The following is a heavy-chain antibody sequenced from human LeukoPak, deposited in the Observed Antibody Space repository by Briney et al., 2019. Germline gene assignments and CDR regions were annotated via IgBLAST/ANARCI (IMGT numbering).Heavy chain of an antibody. V-gene: IGHV4-34*01. CDR1: VGSFSGYY. D-gene: IGHD6-19*01. J-gene: IGHJ5*01. CDR3: ARGTFAWYSSGGWFDS. CDR2: TKHSVCT. Sequence: PSETLSLTCVVYVGSFSGYYGCWIRHTLGKGLEWIGQTKHSVCTNYNPTLKSRVTISVDTSKNQISLKLSSVTAADTTVYCCARGTFAWYSSGGWFDSWGQGTLVTVSS.